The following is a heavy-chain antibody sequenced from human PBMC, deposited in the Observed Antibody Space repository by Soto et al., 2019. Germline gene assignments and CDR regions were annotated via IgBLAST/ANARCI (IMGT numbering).Heavy chain of an antibody. CDR3: AALAATDGFDM. V-gene: IGHV3-9*01. CDR1: GFTFDNYA. CDR2: ISWNSGNI. J-gene: IGHJ3*02. D-gene: IGHD6-13*01. Sequence: EVQLVESGGGLVQPGRSLRLSCAASGFTFDNYAMHWVRQAPGKGLEWVSGISWNSGNISYVDSVKGRFTISRDNAKNSLHLQMNSLRAEDTALYYCAALAATDGFDMWGQGTMVTVSS.